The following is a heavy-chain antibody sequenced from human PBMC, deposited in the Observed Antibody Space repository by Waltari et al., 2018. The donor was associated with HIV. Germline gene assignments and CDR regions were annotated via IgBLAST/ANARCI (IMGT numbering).Heavy chain of an antibody. V-gene: IGHV4-31*03. CDR2: VYYRGST. CDR1: GDSLNRGGYY. J-gene: IGHJ2*01. Sequence: QVQLQESGPGLVKPSQTLSLTFTVPGDSLNRGGYYWAWIRHHPEQGLEWIGFVYYRGSTFFNPSFKSRATISGDTSKNQFSLRLTSMTAADTAVYFCARVVYYYFDLWGRGTPVIVSS. CDR3: ARVVYYYFDL.